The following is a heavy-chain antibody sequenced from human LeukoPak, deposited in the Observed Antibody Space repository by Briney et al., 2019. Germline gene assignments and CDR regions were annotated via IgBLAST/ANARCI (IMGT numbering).Heavy chain of an antibody. J-gene: IGHJ6*03. CDR3: ARSPAGANYYLYV. CDR1: GFTFTSYE. Sequence: PGGSLRLSCAASGFTFTSYEMNWVRQPAGKGLEWVSYIISSGSTTYYADSMKGRFTISRDNAKNSLYLQMNSLRAEDTAVYYCARSPAGANYYLYVWGKGTTVTISS. D-gene: IGHD1-14*01. CDR2: IISSGSTT. V-gene: IGHV3-48*03.